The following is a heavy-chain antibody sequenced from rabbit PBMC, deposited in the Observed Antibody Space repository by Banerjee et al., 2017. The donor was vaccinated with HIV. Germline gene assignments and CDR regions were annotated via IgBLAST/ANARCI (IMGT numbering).Heavy chain of an antibody. CDR2: INTSSGNT. Sequence: QLEESGGDLVKPEGSLTLTCTASGFSFSSSYYMCWVRQAPGKGLEWIACINTSSGNTVYATWAKGRFTISKTSWTTVTLQMTSLTAADTATYFCARDLAGYGSDYGLWGPGTLVTVS. D-gene: IGHD6-1*01. CDR3: ARDLAGYGSDYGL. CDR1: GFSFSSSYY. V-gene: IGHV1S45*01. J-gene: IGHJ4*01.